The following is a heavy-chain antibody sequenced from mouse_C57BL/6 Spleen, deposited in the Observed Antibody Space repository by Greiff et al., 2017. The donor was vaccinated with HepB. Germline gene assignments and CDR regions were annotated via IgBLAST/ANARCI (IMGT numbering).Heavy chain of an antibody. J-gene: IGHJ4*01. Sequence: QVQLQQSGPELVKPGASVKISCKASGYAFSSSWMNWVKQRPGKGLEWIGRIYPGDGDTNYNGKFKGKATLTADKSSSTAYMQLSSLTSEDSAVYFCARGRVTTAPYYAMDYWGQGTSVTVSS. D-gene: IGHD1-2*01. CDR2: IYPGDGDT. V-gene: IGHV1-82*01. CDR1: GYAFSSSW. CDR3: ARGRVTTAPYYAMDY.